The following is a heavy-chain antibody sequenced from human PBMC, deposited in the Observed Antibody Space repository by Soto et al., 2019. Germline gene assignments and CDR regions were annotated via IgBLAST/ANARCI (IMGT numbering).Heavy chain of an antibody. V-gene: IGHV3-74*01. J-gene: IGHJ4*02. CDR1: GFTFSSYC. CDR2: INSDGSST. Sequence: PGGSLRLSCAASGFTFSSYCMHWVRQAPGKGLVWVSRINSDGSSTSYADSVKGRFTISRDNAKNTLYLQMNSLRAEDTAVYYCARVYCSGGSCCHLDYWGQGTLVTVSS. CDR3: ARVYCSGGSCCHLDY. D-gene: IGHD2-15*01.